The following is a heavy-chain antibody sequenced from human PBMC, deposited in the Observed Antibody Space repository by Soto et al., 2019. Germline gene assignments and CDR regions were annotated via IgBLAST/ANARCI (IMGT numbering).Heavy chain of an antibody. D-gene: IGHD2-15*01. CDR2: IYYSGST. J-gene: IGHJ4*02. CDR1: GGSISSSSYY. CDR3: ARHPSYPRYCSGGSCYSQLLVFDY. V-gene: IGHV4-39*01. Sequence: SETLSLTCTVSGGSISSSSYYWGWIRQPPGKGLEWIGSIYYSGSTYYNPSLKSRVTISVDTSKNQFSLKLSSVTAADTAVYYCARHPSYPRYCSGGSCYSQLLVFDYWGQGTLVTVSS.